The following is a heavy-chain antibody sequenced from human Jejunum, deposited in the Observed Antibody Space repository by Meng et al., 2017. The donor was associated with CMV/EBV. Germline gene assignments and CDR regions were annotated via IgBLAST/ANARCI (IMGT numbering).Heavy chain of an antibody. V-gene: IGHV3-21*01. J-gene: IGHJ6*02. D-gene: IGHD5-18*01. CDR3: ARESVDTAMVRQSYHYYYWGMEV. Sequence: VRQAPGRRLEGVSSIGSGNSYIYYADTVRGRFTITREKVKKSVYLQMDSLRAEDTAVYYCARESVDTAMVRQSYHYYYWGMEVWGQGTTVTVSS. CDR2: IGSGNSYI.